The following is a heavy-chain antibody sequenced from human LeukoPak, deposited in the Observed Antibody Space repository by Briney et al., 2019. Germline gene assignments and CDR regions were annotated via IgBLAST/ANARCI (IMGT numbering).Heavy chain of an antibody. Sequence: ASVKVSCKASGYTFTSYAMHWVRQAPGQRLEWMGWINAGNGNTKYSQKFQGRVTITRDTSASTAYMELSSLRSEDTAVYYCARGPIVVVVAADKLFDYWGQGTLVTVSS. V-gene: IGHV1-3*01. CDR2: INAGNGNT. J-gene: IGHJ4*02. CDR1: GYTFTSYA. D-gene: IGHD2-15*01. CDR3: ARGPIVVVVAADKLFDY.